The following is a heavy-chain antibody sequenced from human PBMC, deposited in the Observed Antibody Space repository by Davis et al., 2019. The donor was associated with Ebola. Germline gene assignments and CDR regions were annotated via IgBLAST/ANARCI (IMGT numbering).Heavy chain of an antibody. V-gene: IGHV3-74*01. D-gene: IGHD1-26*01. Sequence: GESLNISCAASGFTFSSYWMHWVRQAPGKGLVWVSRINTDGSRTSYADSVKGRFTISRDNAKSTLYLQMNSLRAEDTALYYCARSQYSGSSMDWGRGTLVSVSS. CDR1: GFTFSSYW. CDR2: INTDGSRT. J-gene: IGHJ4*02. CDR3: ARSQYSGSSMD.